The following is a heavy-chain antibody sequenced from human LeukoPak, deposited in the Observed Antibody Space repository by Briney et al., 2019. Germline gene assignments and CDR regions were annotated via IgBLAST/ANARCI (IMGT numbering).Heavy chain of an antibody. CDR1: GGSNSSSGYY. V-gene: IGHV4-39*07. CDR2: IYYSGST. CDR3: ARDSSSWYATPFDY. Sequence: SETLSLTCTVSGGSNSSSGYYWGWIRQPPGKGLEWIGSIYYSGSTYYNPSLKSRVTISVDTSKNQFSLKLSSVTAADTAVYYCARDSSSWYATPFDYWGQGTLVTVSS. D-gene: IGHD6-13*01. J-gene: IGHJ4*02.